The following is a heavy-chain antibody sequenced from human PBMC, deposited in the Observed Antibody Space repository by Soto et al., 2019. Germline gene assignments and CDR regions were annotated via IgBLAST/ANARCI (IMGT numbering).Heavy chain of an antibody. CDR2: ISWNGGSI. D-gene: IGHD4-17*01. CDR1: GFTFDDYA. Sequence: EVQLVESGGGLVQPGRSLRLSCAASGFTFDDYAMHWVRQAPGKGLEWVSGISWNGGSIGYADSVKGRFTISRDNAKNSLYLQMNSLRAEDTALYYCAKGPFYGDYVFDYWGQGTLVTVSS. V-gene: IGHV3-9*01. J-gene: IGHJ4*02. CDR3: AKGPFYGDYVFDY.